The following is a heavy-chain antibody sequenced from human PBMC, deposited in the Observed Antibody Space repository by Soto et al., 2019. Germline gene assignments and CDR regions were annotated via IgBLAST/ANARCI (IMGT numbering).Heavy chain of an antibody. CDR1: GGFTSTNNW. D-gene: IGHD3-10*01. V-gene: IGHV4-4*02. Sequence: QLQLQESGPGLLRPSGTLSLTCAVSGGFTSTNNWWSWVRQPPGKGLEWIGDAYHSGSTEYNPSLKSRVSISVDKSKNQISLKLTSATAADTAVYYCARSPPSSYYGGSGTFAYGGQGTLVTVSS. CDR2: AYHSGST. CDR3: ARSPPSSYYGGSGTFAY. J-gene: IGHJ4*02.